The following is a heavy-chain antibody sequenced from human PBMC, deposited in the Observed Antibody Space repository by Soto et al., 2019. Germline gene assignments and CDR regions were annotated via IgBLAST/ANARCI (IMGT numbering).Heavy chain of an antibody. CDR1: GGTFSSYT. Sequence: QVQLVQSGAEVKKPGSSVKVSCKASGGTFSSYTISWVRQAPGQGLEWMGRIIPSLGIANYAQKFEGRVTITADKSTSTVYMELSSLRSEDTAVYYCARDRGDGYNNIWGQATMVTVSS. V-gene: IGHV1-69*02. CDR3: ARDRGDGYNNI. D-gene: IGHD5-12*01. CDR2: IIPSLGIA. J-gene: IGHJ3*02.